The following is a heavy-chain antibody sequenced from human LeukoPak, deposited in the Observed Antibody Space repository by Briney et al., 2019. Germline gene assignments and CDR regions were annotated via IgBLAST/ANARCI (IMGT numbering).Heavy chain of an antibody. V-gene: IGHV4-34*01. J-gene: IGHJ4*02. D-gene: IGHD4-23*01. Sequence: SETLSLTCAVYGGSFSGYYWSWIRQPPGKGLEWIGEINHSGSTNYNPSLKSRVTISVDTSKNQLSLRLSSVTAADAAVYYCARLRDGRWLLEYWGQGTLVTVSS. CDR3: ARLRDGRWLLEY. CDR2: INHSGST. CDR1: GGSFSGYY.